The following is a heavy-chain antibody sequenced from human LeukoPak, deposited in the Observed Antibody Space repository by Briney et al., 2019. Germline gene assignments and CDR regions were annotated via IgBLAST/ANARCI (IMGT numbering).Heavy chain of an antibody. V-gene: IGHV4-59*01. D-gene: IGHD5-12*01. CDR2: IYYSGST. Sequence: PGGSLRLSCAASGFTFSDYYMSWIRQPPGKGLEWIGYIYYSGSTNYNPSLKSRVTISVDTSKNQFSLKLSSVTAADTAVYYCARLDIVATRAFDIWGQGTMVTVSS. CDR3: ARLDIVATRAFDI. CDR1: GFTFSDYY. J-gene: IGHJ3*02.